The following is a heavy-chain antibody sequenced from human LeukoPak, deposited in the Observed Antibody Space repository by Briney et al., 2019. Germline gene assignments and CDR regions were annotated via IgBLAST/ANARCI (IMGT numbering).Heavy chain of an antibody. J-gene: IGHJ4*02. CDR2: ISGSGGST. D-gene: IGHD6-19*01. Sequence: PGGSLRLSCAASGFTFSSYGMSWVRQAPGKGLEWVSAISGSGGSTYYADSVKGRFTISRDNSKNTLYLQMNSLRAEDTAVYYCAKDQSPRIAVAGTDYWGQGTLVTVSS. CDR1: GFTFSSYG. V-gene: IGHV3-23*01. CDR3: AKDQSPRIAVAGTDY.